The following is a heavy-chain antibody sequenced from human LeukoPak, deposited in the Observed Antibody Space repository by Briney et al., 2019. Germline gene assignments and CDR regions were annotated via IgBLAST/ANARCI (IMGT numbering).Heavy chain of an antibody. D-gene: IGHD2-8*01. Sequence: ASGKVCCKASGYTFTSYGISWVRQAPGQGLGWMGWISAYNGNTNYAQKLQGRGTMTTDTSTSTTYMELRSLRSDDTAVYYCARVGSYCTNDICHDYWGQGTLVTVSS. CDR1: GYTFTSYG. CDR3: ARVGSYCTNDICHDY. CDR2: ISAYNGNT. J-gene: IGHJ4*02. V-gene: IGHV1-18*01.